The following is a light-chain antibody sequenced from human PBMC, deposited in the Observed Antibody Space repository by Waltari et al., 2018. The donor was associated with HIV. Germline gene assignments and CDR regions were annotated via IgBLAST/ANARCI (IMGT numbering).Light chain of an antibody. V-gene: IGLV2-23*02. CDR1: RSAVGGYNL. CDR2: EVS. Sequence: QSALTQPASVSGSPGQSITISCTGTRSAVGGYNLVPWYQQHPGKAPKLMIYEVSKRPSGVSNRFSGSKSGNTASLTISGLQAEDEADYYCCAYAGSTTYVIFGGGTKLTVL. CDR3: CAYAGSTTYVI. J-gene: IGLJ2*01.